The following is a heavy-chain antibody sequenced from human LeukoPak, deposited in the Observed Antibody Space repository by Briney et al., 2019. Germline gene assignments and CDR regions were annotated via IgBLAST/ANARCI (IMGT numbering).Heavy chain of an antibody. CDR1: GYTLTGYY. V-gene: IGHV1-2*02. D-gene: IGHD3-16*02. CDR2: MNPNSGGR. J-gene: IGHJ5*02. Sequence: ASVKVSCKASGYTLTGYYMHWGRQAPGQGLEWMGWMNPNSGGRKYAQKFQGRVTMTRDTSISTAYMELSRLRSDDTAMYYCARDKLGLGELSLYDQWGQGTLVTVCS. CDR3: ARDKLGLGELSLYDQ.